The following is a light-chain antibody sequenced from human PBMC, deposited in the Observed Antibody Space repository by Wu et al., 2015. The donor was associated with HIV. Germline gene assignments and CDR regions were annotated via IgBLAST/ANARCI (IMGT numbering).Light chain of an antibody. CDR3: QQYDNWPPQYS. Sequence: EIVLTQSPATLSFSPGESATLSCRANQSVSGTLAWYQHKPGQAPRLLIYGASTRATGIPARFSGSGSETEFTLTISSLQSEDFAVYFCQQYDNWPPQYSFGQGTKAGDQT. CDR1: QSVSGT. CDR2: GAS. V-gene: IGKV3-15*01. J-gene: IGKJ2*03.